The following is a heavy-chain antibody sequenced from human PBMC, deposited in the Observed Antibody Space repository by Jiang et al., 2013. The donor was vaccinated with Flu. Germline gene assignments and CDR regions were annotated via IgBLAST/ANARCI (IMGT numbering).Heavy chain of an antibody. J-gene: IGHJ4*02. D-gene: IGHD3-3*01. CDR3: AREGVVYYDFWSGYYPRYYFDY. Sequence: SLTCAISGDSVSSNSAAWNWIRQSPSRGLEWLGRTYYRSKWYNDYAVSVKSRITINPDTSKNQFSLQLNSVTPEDTAVYYCAREGVVYYDFWSGYYPRYYFDYWGQGTLVTVSS. V-gene: IGHV6-1*01. CDR2: TYYRSKWYN. CDR1: GDSVSSNSAA.